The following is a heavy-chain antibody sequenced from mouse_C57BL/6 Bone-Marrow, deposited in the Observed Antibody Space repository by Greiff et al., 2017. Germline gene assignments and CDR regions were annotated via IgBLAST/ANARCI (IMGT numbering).Heavy chain of an antibody. CDR2: IYPRSGNT. CDR3: ARSALGIYYGNYGYAMDY. CDR1: GYTFTSYG. D-gene: IGHD2-1*01. V-gene: IGHV1-81*01. Sequence: QVQLQQSGAELARPGASVKLSCKASGYTFTSYGISWVKQRTGQGLEWIGEIYPRSGNTYYNEKFKGKAPLTADKSSSTAYLELRSLTSEDSAVYFCARSALGIYYGNYGYAMDYWGQGTSVTVSS. J-gene: IGHJ4*01.